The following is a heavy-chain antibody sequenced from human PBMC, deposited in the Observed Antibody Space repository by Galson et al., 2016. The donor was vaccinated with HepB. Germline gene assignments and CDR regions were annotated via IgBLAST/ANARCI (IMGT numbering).Heavy chain of an antibody. CDR2: ITSAGDKQ. J-gene: IGHJ4*02. CDR1: GFSFNTYS. Sequence: SLRLSCAASGFSFNTYSMHWVRQAPGKGLEWVAAITSAGDKQYYTDSVRGRFTISRDTSNNMMYLQMNRLRPEDTSVYYCARDAMGRGSGSYSAFDYWGQGTLVAVSS. D-gene: IGHD1-26*01. CDR3: ARDAMGRGSGSYSAFDY. V-gene: IGHV3-30*04.